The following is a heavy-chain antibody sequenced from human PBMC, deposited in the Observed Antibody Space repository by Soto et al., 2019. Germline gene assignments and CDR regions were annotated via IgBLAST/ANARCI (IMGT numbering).Heavy chain of an antibody. V-gene: IGHV4-34*08. CDR3: TCCDRYVDY. D-gene: IGHD2-2*02. CDR2: INHSAST. CDR1: GGTFSGYY. Sequence: SETLSLTCAVYGGTFSGYYWNWIRQPPGKGLEWVGVINHSASTEYNPSLKSRVTISVDTSKNNFCLKLSSVTAADTAVYYCTCCDRYVDYWGHGTLVTVSS. J-gene: IGHJ4*01.